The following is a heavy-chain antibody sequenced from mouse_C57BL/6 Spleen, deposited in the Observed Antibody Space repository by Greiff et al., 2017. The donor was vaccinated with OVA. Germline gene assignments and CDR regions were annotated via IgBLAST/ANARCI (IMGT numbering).Heavy chain of an antibody. D-gene: IGHD1-1*01. CDR3: ARVYGSSYAFAY. Sequence: QVQLQQPGAELVKPGASVKLSCKASGYTFTSYWLHWVKQRPGRGLEWIGRIDPNRGGTKYNEKFKSKATLTVDKPSSTAYMQLSSLTSEDSAVYYCARVYGSSYAFAYWGQGTLVTVSA. V-gene: IGHV1-72*01. J-gene: IGHJ3*01. CDR1: GYTFTSYW. CDR2: IDPNRGGT.